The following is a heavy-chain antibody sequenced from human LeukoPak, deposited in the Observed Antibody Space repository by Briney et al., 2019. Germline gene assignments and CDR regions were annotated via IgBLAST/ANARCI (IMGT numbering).Heavy chain of an antibody. Sequence: GGSLRPSCAASGFTFSSYSMNWVRQAPGKGLEWVSSISSSSSYIYYADSVKGRFTISRDNAKNSLYLQMNSLRAEDTAVYYCARDPLQYYDFWSGPQGFDPWGQGTLVTVSS. J-gene: IGHJ5*02. D-gene: IGHD3-3*01. CDR2: ISSSSSYI. CDR1: GFTFSSYS. CDR3: ARDPLQYYDFWSGPQGFDP. V-gene: IGHV3-21*01.